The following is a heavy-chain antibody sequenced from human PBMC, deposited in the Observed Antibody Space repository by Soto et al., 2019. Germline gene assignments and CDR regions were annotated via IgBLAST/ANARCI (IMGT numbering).Heavy chain of an antibody. V-gene: IGHV1-18*04. CDR2: ITTYNGDT. CDR3: ARGRGYSLIPVVDDAVDV. CDR1: GYSFTGYG. D-gene: IGHD5-12*01. J-gene: IGHJ3*01. Sequence: ASVKVSCKASGYSFTGYGINWVRQAPGQGLQWLGRITTYNGDTNYAQNFQGRVTMTTDTSASTTYMELRSLRSDDTAVYFCARGRGYSLIPVVDDAVDVWGQGTLVTVSS.